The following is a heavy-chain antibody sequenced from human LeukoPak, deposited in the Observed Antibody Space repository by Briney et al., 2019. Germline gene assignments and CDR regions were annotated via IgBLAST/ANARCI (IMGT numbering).Heavy chain of an antibody. CDR2: INPNSGGT. CDR1: GYTFTGYH. V-gene: IGHV1-2*02. J-gene: IGHJ5*02. D-gene: IGHD4-23*01. CDR3: ARGGVTSVVSPQFDP. Sequence: ASVKVSCNTSGYTFTGYHIHWVRQAPGQGLEWVGLINPNSGGTNYAQKFQGRVTMTRDTSISTAYMELSRLISDDTAVYYCARGGVTSVVSPQFDPWGQGTLVTVSS.